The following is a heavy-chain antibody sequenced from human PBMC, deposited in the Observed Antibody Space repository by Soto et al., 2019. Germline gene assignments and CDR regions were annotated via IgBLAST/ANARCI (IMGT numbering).Heavy chain of an antibody. J-gene: IGHJ3*02. Sequence: SETLSLTCTVSGGSISNYYWSWIRQPPGKGLEWIGYTYYSGSTNYNPSLKSRVTISVDTSKNQFSLKLSPVTASDTSVYYCARYTYSYDRSGSNHPPPGAYDIWRQRTMVTVSS. CDR3: ARYTYSYDRSGSNHPPPGAYDI. CDR2: TYYSGST. D-gene: IGHD3-22*01. CDR1: GGSISNYY. V-gene: IGHV4-59*12.